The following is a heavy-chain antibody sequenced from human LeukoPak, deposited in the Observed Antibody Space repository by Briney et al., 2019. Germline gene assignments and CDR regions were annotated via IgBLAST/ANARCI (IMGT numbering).Heavy chain of an antibody. CDR3: ARGNGDYGGRLGGYFDL. V-gene: IGHV1-18*01. CDR1: GYTFTSYG. CDR2: ISAYNGNT. J-gene: IGHJ2*01. D-gene: IGHD4-17*01. Sequence: ASVKVSCKASGYTFTSYGISWVRQAPGQGLEWMGWISAYNGNTNYAQKLQGRVTMTTDTSTSTAYMELRSLRSDDTAVYYCARGNGDYGGRLGGYFDLWGRGTLVTASS.